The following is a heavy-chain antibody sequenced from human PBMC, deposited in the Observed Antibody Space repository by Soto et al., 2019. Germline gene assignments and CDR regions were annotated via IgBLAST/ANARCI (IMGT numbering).Heavy chain of an antibody. J-gene: IGHJ5*02. CDR1: GYSFTNND. D-gene: IGHD3-10*02. V-gene: IGHV1-8*01. CDR2: MNPGSGDT. CDR3: ARMETFCSLNWFDP. Sequence: ASVKVSCKASGYSFTNNDVSWVRQATGQGLEWMVWMNPGSGDTGYAQKFQGRVTMTRDISIATAYMELSSLRSDDTAIYYCARMETFCSLNWFDPWGQGTLVTVSS.